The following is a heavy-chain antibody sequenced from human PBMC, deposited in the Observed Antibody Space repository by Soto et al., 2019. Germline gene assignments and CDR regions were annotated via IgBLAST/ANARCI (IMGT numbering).Heavy chain of an antibody. J-gene: IGHJ6*02. CDR1: GVSFSSFV. CDR3: AKTRGAMINAISIYGMDV. D-gene: IGHD2-21*01. CDR2: ISGSAYST. V-gene: IGHV3-23*01. Sequence: EVQLLESGGGFIDPGVSLRLSCAACGVSFSSFVMKWVRQAPGKRLEWVSMISGSAYSTFYADSVKGRFTISRDNSMSTLYLLITGLRAENTAVYYCAKTRGAMINAISIYGMDVWGQGTTVTVS.